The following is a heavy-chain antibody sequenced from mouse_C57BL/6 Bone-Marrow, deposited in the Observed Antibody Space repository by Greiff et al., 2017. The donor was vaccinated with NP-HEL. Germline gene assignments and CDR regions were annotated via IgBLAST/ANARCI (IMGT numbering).Heavy chain of an antibody. Sequence: VKVVESGPGLVAPSQCLSITCTVSGFSLTSYAISWVRQPPGKGLEWLGEIWTGGGSNYNSAPNSRLSISKDNSKSQIFLKMNSLQTDDTARYYCARKDYYGSFDYWGQGTTLTVSS. CDR1: GFSLTSYA. J-gene: IGHJ2*01. V-gene: IGHV2-9-1*01. CDR2: IWTGGGS. D-gene: IGHD1-1*01. CDR3: ARKDYYGSFDY.